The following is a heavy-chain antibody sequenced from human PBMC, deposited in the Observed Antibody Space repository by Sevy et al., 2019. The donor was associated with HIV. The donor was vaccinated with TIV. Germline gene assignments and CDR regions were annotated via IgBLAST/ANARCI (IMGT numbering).Heavy chain of an antibody. CDR1: GFTFSSYA. CDR2: ISYDGSNK. J-gene: IGHJ4*02. Sequence: GGSLRLSCAASGFTFSSYAMHWVRQAPGKGLEWVAVISYDGSNKYYADSVKGRFTISRDNSKNTRYRQMNSLRAEDTAVYYCARERTAMVISPFDYWGQGTLVTVSS. CDR3: ARERTAMVISPFDY. D-gene: IGHD5-18*01. V-gene: IGHV3-30-3*01.